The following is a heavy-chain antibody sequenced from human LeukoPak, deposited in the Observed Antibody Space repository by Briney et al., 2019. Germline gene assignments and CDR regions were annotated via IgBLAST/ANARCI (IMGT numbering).Heavy chain of an antibody. J-gene: IGHJ6*02. Sequence: ASVKVSCKASGYTFTSYYMHWVRQAPGQGLEWMGIINPSGGSTSYAQKFQGRVTITRDTSASTAYMELSSLRSEDTAVYYCARDDTIFGVVTNYYYYGMDVWGQGTTVTVSS. V-gene: IGHV1-46*01. CDR1: GYTFTSYY. CDR3: ARDDTIFGVVTNYYYYGMDV. CDR2: INPSGGST. D-gene: IGHD3-3*01.